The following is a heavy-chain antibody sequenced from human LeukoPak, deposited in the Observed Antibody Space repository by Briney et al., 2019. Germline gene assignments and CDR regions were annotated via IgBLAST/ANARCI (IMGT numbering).Heavy chain of an antibody. CDR1: GYSIRIGYY. J-gene: IGHJ6*03. Sequence: SETLSLTCTVSGYSIRIGYYWGWIRQPPGKGLEWIGSIYHSGSTYYNPSLKSRVTISVDTSKNQFSLKLRSVTAADTAVYYCARDRVGQQLVGRKYYYYYKDVWGKGNTVIISS. CDR3: ARDRVGQQLVGRKYYYYYKDV. CDR2: IYHSGST. V-gene: IGHV4-38-2*02. D-gene: IGHD6-13*01.